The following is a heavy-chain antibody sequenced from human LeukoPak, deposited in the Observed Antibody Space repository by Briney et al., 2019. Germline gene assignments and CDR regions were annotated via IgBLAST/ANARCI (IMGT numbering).Heavy chain of an antibody. Sequence: SGPTLVNPTQTLTLTCTFSGFSLSTSGVGVGWIRQPPGKALEWLALIYWNDDKRYSPSLKSRLTITKDTSKNQVVLTMTNMDPVDTATYYCAHRQGYCSSISCYVGVDYWGQGTLVTVSS. V-gene: IGHV2-5*01. CDR1: GFSLSTSGVG. CDR3: AHRQGYCSSISCYVGVDY. J-gene: IGHJ4*02. D-gene: IGHD2-2*01. CDR2: IYWNDDK.